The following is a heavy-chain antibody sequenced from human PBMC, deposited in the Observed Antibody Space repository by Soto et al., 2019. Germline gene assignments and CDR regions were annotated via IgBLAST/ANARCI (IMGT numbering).Heavy chain of an antibody. CDR2: IIPILGIA. Sequence: SVKVSCKASGGTFSSYTISWVRQAPGQGLEWMGRIIPILGIANYAQKFQGRVTITADKSTSTAYMELSSLRAEDTAVYYCARDPDNYFFDYWGQGTLVTVSS. D-gene: IGHD1-20*01. J-gene: IGHJ4*02. CDR3: ARDPDNYFFDY. V-gene: IGHV1-69*04. CDR1: GGTFSSYT.